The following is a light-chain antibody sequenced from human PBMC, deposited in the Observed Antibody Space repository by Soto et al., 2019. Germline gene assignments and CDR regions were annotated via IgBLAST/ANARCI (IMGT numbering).Light chain of an antibody. CDR1: QSISNW. Sequence: DIQMTQSPSTLSASVGDRVTITCRASQSISNWLAWYQQKPGKAPKLLIYKASTLESGVPSRFSGTGSGTVITLTISSLQPDDFATYCCHQFSFSRTFGGGTKVEIK. CDR2: KAS. CDR3: HQFSFSRT. V-gene: IGKV1-5*03. J-gene: IGKJ4*01.